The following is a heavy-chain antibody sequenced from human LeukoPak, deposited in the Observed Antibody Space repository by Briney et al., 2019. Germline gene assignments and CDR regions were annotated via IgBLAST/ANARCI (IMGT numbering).Heavy chain of an antibody. J-gene: IGHJ4*02. CDR2: ISGSGGST. Sequence: GGSLRLSCAASGFTFSSYAMSWVRQAPGKGLEWVSVISGSGGSTYYADSVKGRFTISGDNSKNTLYLQMNSLRAEDTAVYYCAMVRGAYGEFDYWSQGTLVTVSS. CDR3: AMVRGAYGEFDY. D-gene: IGHD3-10*01. CDR1: GFTFSSYA. V-gene: IGHV3-23*01.